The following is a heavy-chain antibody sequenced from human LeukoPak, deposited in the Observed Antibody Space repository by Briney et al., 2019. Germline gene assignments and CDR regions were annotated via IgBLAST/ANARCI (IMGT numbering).Heavy chain of an antibody. CDR1: GFNFSTYA. Sequence: GGSLRLSCAASGFNFSTYAMSGVRQAPGKGLEGLSLSSSSASCTHYADAVKGRFTIFRHNAKSSLYLQMNSLRADDTGLYHCATGPRDGTTGYSLSWGQGTLVTASS. CDR3: ATGPRDGTTGYSLS. CDR2: SSSSASCT. J-gene: IGHJ5*02. V-gene: IGHV3-48*01. D-gene: IGHD1-1*01.